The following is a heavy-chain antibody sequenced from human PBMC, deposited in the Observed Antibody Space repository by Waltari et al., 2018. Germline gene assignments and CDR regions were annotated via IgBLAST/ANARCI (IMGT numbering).Heavy chain of an antibody. Sequence: QVQLVQSGAEVKKPGSSVKVSCKASGGTFSSYAISWVRQAPGQGLEWMGGIIPILGIANYAQKLQGRVTITADESTSTAYMELSSLRSEDTAVYYCARWAKPGYYYYYMDVWGKGTTVTVSS. CDR2: IIPILGIA. V-gene: IGHV1-69*04. J-gene: IGHJ6*03. CDR3: ARWAKPGYYYYYMDV. CDR1: GGTFSSYA.